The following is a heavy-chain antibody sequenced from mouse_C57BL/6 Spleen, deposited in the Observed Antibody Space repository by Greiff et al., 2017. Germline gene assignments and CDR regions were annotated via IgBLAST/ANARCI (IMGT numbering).Heavy chain of an antibody. V-gene: IGHV1-50*01. CDR3: ASGKYLDY. CDR1: GYTFTSYW. J-gene: IGHJ2*01. D-gene: IGHD2-10*02. CDR2: IDPSDSYT. Sequence: VQLQQPGAELVKPGASVKLSCKASGYTFTSYWMQWVKQRPGQGLEWIGEIDPSDSYTNYNQKFKGKATLTVDTSSSTAYMQLSSLTSEDSAVYYCASGKYLDYWGQGTTLTVSS.